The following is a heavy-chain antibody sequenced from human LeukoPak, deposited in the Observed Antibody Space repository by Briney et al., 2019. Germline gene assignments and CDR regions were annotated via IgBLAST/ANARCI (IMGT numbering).Heavy chain of an antibody. Sequence: PSETLSLTCTVSGGSISSSSYYWGWIRQPPGKGLEWIGEINHSGSTNYNPSLKSRVTISVDTSKNQFSLKLSSATAADTAVYYCARGRTSRIVVVPAAIWYFDLWGRGTLVTVSS. J-gene: IGHJ2*01. D-gene: IGHD2-2*01. CDR2: INHSGST. CDR3: ARGRTSRIVVVPAAIWYFDL. CDR1: GGSISSSSYY. V-gene: IGHV4-39*07.